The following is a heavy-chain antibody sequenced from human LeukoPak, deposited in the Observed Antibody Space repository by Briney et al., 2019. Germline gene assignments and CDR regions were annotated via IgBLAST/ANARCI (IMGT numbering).Heavy chain of an antibody. CDR2: IYSGGST. CDR1: GFTVSSNY. CDR3: ARVLDPITMIVVV. D-gene: IGHD3-22*01. Sequence: GGSLRLSCAASGFTVSSNYMSWVRQAPGQGLEGASVIYSGGSTYYADSVKGRFTISRDNSKNTLYLQMNSLRAEDTAVYYCARVLDPITMIVVVWGQGTLVTVSS. V-gene: IGHV3-53*01. J-gene: IGHJ4*02.